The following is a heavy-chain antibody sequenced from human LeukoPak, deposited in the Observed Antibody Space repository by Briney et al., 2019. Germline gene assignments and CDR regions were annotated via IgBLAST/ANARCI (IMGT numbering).Heavy chain of an antibody. CDR3: AKRSSSWVPDY. V-gene: IGHV3-20*04. CDR1: GFTFDNYS. CDR2: IHWNGGRT. Sequence: GGSLRLSCAASGFTFDNYSINWVRQAPGKGLEWVSRIHWNGGRTGYADSVKGRFTISRDNAKNSLYLQMNSLRVEDTALYYCAKRSSSWVPDYWGQGTLVTVSS. D-gene: IGHD6-13*01. J-gene: IGHJ4*02.